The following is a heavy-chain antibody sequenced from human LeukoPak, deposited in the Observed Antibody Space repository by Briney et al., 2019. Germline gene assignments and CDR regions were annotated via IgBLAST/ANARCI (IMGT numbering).Heavy chain of an antibody. D-gene: IGHD3-22*01. CDR2: IYSGGST. CDR3: ASWWLLEYFDY. V-gene: IGHV3-66*01. Sequence: PGGSLRLSCAASGFTFSGNGMHWVRQAPGKGLEWVSVIYSGGSTYYADSVKGRFTISRDNSKNTLYLQMNSLRAEDTAVYYCASWWLLEYFDYWGQGTLVTVSS. CDR1: GFTFSGNG. J-gene: IGHJ4*02.